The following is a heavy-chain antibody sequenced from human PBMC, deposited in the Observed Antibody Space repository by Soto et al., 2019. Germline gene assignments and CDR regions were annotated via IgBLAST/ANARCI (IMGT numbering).Heavy chain of an antibody. J-gene: IGHJ5*02. Sequence: SETLSLTCTVSGGSISSYYWSWIRQPPGKGLEWIGYIYYSGSTNYNPSLKSRVTISVDTSKNQFSLKLSSVTAADTAVYYCARGGSVVTSQPYNWFDPWGQGTLVTVSS. V-gene: IGHV4-59*01. D-gene: IGHD2-21*02. CDR2: IYYSGST. CDR1: GGSISSYY. CDR3: ARGGSVVTSQPYNWFDP.